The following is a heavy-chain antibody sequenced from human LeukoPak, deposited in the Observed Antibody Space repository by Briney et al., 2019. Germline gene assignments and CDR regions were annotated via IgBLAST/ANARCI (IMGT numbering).Heavy chain of an antibody. D-gene: IGHD6-6*01. CDR1: GGSISSYY. CDR2: IQNSAIYRAKI. J-gene: IGHJ6*02. CDR3: ARLSSTLYYSMDV. Sequence: SETLSLTCAVSGGSISSYYWTWIRQPPGKGLEWVGYIQNSAIYRAKIKSSPSLQSRVSLSIDTSRNQVSLTVNSVTAADTAVYYCARLSSTLYYSMDVWGPGTAVTVSS. V-gene: IGHV4-59*08.